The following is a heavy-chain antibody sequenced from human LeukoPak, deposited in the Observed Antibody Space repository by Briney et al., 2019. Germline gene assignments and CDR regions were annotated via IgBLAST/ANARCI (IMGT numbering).Heavy chain of an antibody. Sequence: PGGSLRLSCAASGFTFGNTWMSWVRQAPGKGREWVSRIKSKMDGGTADYAAPVKGRFSISRDESESTLNLQMNSLYPEYTAVYHCTTRPKYSGSPGGTFDFWGQGTTVTVSS. J-gene: IGHJ3*01. CDR3: TTRPKYSGSPGGTFDF. CDR2: IKSKMDGGTA. D-gene: IGHD1-26*01. V-gene: IGHV3-15*01. CDR1: GFTFGNTW.